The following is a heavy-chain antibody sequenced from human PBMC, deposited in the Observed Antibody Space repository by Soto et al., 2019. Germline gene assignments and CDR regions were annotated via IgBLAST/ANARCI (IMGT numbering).Heavy chain of an antibody. CDR3: AKDPGIPGAGKRSLQN. Sequence: RRLSGXGSWFTLSSYSIIGVRGCPVKGLEWVSAISGRGGSTYYADSVKGRFNIYRDHSKKPLYLQMNRLRAEETAVPYPAKDPGIPGAGKRSLQNCGQGPLV. V-gene: IGHV3-23*01. J-gene: IGHJ1*01. D-gene: IGHD6-13*01. CDR1: WFTLSSYS. CDR2: ISGRGGST.